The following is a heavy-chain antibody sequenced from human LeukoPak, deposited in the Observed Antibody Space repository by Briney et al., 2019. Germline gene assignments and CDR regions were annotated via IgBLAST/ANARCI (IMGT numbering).Heavy chain of an antibody. CDR3: ARDWGGYCSSTSCYSHMDV. V-gene: IGHV3-21*01. J-gene: IGHJ6*03. CDR1: GFTFSSYS. D-gene: IGHD2-2*01. CDR2: IISSSAYI. Sequence: GGSLRLSCAASGFTFSSYSMNWVRQVPGKGLEWVSSIISSSAYIFYADSVKGRFTISRDNAKNSLYLQMNSLRAEDTAVYYCARDWGGYCSSTSCYSHMDVWGKGTTVTVSS.